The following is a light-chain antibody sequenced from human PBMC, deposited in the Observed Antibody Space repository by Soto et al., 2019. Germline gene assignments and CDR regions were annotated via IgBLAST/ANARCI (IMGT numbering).Light chain of an antibody. Sequence: QPVLTQPRSVSGSPGQSVTICCTGTSSDVGGYDYVSWYQHHPGKAPKVTIYDVSKRPSGVPDRFSGSKSGNTASLTISGLQADDEADYYCSSFVGPYTYVFGTGTKLTVL. CDR3: SSFVGPYTYV. V-gene: IGLV2-11*01. J-gene: IGLJ1*01. CDR1: SSDVGGYDY. CDR2: DVS.